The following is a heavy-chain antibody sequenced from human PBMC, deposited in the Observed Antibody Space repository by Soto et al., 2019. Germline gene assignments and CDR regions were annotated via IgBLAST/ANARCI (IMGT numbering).Heavy chain of an antibody. V-gene: IGHV3-33*01. CDR1: GFDFKTYG. CDR3: AGTACVINNCSYRGVR. CDR2: IGFDGTNI. D-gene: IGHD1-20*01. Sequence: QGQLVESGGGVVQPGRSLRLSCVASGFDFKTYGMHWVRQAPGKGLEWVAVIGFDGTNIHYSDSVRGRFSISRDNSENTVSLQINSLRVEDTALYYCAGTACVINNCSYRGVRWGQGTLVTV. J-gene: IGHJ4*02.